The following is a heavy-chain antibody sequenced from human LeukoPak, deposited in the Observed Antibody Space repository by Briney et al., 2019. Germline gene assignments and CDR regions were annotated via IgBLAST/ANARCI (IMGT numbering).Heavy chain of an antibody. CDR1: GYSISSGYY. D-gene: IGHD6-13*01. V-gene: IGHV4-38-2*02. CDR2: IYHSGST. Sequence: PSETLSLTCTVSGYSISSGYYWGWIRRPPGKGLEWIGSIYHSGSTYYNPSLKSRVTISVDTSKNQFSLKLSSVTAADTAVYYCARVYYSSSYDYWYFDLWGRGTLVTVSS. J-gene: IGHJ2*01. CDR3: ARVYYSSSYDYWYFDL.